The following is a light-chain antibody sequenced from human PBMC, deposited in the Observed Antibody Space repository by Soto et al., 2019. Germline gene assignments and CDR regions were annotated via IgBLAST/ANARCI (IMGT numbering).Light chain of an antibody. J-gene: IGKJ2*01. CDR3: QQFSRAPNT. CDR2: WAS. Sequence: DIVMTQSPDSLAVSLGERATINCKSSQNVKNSLAWYQQKPGQPPKLLIYWASTRASGVPDRFSGSGSGTDFTLTISSLQASDEALYYCQQFSRAPNTFGKGTKLEIK. V-gene: IGKV4-1*01. CDR1: QNVKNS.